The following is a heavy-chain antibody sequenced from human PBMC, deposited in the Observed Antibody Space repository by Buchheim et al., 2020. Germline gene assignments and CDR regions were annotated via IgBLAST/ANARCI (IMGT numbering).Heavy chain of an antibody. CDR2: INPTGGST. CDR1: GYTFSGFY. J-gene: IGHJ4*02. CDR3: VRAGYYYDSSGFDY. Sequence: QVQLVQSGAEVKKPGASVKVSCKASGYTFSGFYMHWVRQAPGQGLEWVGIINPTGGSTAYAQKFQGRVTMTRDTSTSTVYMELSSLRSEDTAVYYCVRAGYYYDSSGFDYWGQGTL. D-gene: IGHD3-22*01. V-gene: IGHV1-46*01.